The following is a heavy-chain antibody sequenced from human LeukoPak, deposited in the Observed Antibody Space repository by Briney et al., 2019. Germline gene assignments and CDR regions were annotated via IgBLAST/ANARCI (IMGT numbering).Heavy chain of an antibody. CDR3: AKEGSYGDYINWFDP. Sequence: GGSLRLSCAASGFTFSSYAMSWVRQAPGKGLEWVSAISGSGGSTYYADSVKGRFTISRDNTKNTLYLQMNSLRAEDTAVYYCAKEGSYGDYINWFDPWGQGTLVTVSS. V-gene: IGHV3-23*01. D-gene: IGHD4-17*01. CDR2: ISGSGGST. J-gene: IGHJ5*02. CDR1: GFTFSSYA.